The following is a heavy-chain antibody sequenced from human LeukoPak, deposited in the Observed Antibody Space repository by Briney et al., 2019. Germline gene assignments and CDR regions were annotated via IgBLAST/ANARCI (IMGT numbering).Heavy chain of an antibody. CDR2: IHSSGYT. CDR3: AQRQGPNSGRYDYLDP. Sequence: PSETLSLTCTVSGGSLISYYWSWIRQPPGQGLEWIAYIHSSGYTNYNPSLRSRVTISVDTSKNNFSLTVTSVTAADTAVYYCAQRQGPNSGRYDYLDPWGQGTLVTVSS. D-gene: IGHD1-26*01. V-gene: IGHV4-4*09. CDR1: GGSLISYY. J-gene: IGHJ5*02.